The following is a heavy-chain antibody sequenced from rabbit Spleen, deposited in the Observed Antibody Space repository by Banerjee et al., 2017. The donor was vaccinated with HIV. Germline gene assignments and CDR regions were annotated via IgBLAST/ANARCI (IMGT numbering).Heavy chain of an antibody. CDR2: IYAGSSGST. D-gene: IGHD5-1*01. J-gene: IGHJ4*01. CDR1: GFDFSSYT. Sequence: QEQLEESGGDVVKPGGTLTLTCKASGFDFSSYTMAWVRQAPGKGLEWIGLIYAGSSGSTYYASWAKGRFTISKTSTTVTLQMPSLADADTATYFCARDYVGGGIYAGYNFDLWGPGTLVTVS. V-gene: IGHV1S45*01. CDR3: ARDYVGGGIYAGYNFDL.